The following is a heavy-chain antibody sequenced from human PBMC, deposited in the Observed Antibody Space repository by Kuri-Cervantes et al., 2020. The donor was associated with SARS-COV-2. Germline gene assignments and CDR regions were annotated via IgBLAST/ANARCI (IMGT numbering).Heavy chain of an antibody. CDR3: AKWGEGESDYGENGFDH. D-gene: IGHD4/OR15-4a*01. CDR2: ISYEASKK. V-gene: IGHV3-30*18. J-gene: IGHJ5*02. CDR1: GFTFSIYG. Sequence: GESLKISCAASGFTFSIYGMHWVRQAPGKGLEWVALISYEASKKNYADSVKGRFTISRDNSKNTVYLQMNSLRAEDTAVYYCAKWGEGESDYGENGFDHWGQGTLVTVSS.